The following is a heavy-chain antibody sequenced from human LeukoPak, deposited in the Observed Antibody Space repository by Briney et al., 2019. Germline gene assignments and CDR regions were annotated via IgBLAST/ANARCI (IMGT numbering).Heavy chain of an antibody. CDR1: GFTFSDYY. D-gene: IGHD4-23*01. CDR2: ISRSGSTI. Sequence: GRSLRLSCAASGFTFSDYYMSWIRQAPGEWLEWVSFISRSGSTIYYADSVKGRFNSSRDNDKISLNLQMNSLRDGDTAVYYCARSNEEVTRFDHWGQGTLDTVSS. V-gene: IGHV3-11*01. CDR3: ARSNEEVTRFDH. J-gene: IGHJ4*02.